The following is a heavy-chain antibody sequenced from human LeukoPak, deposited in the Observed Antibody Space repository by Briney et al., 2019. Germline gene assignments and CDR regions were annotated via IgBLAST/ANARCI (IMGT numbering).Heavy chain of an antibody. Sequence: ASVEVSCKASGYTFTSYPMHWVRQAPGQGLEWMGWINPNSGGTNYAQKFQGRVTMTRDTSISTAYMELSRLRSDDTAVYYCARVDVDTAMVTWFDPWGQGTLVTVSS. D-gene: IGHD5-18*01. CDR1: GYTFTSYP. V-gene: IGHV1-2*02. CDR2: INPNSGGT. CDR3: ARVDVDTAMVTWFDP. J-gene: IGHJ5*02.